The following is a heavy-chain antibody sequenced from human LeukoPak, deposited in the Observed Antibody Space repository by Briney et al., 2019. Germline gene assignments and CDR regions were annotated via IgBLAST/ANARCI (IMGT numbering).Heavy chain of an antibody. V-gene: IGHV4-39*07. Sequence: SETLSLTCTVPGGSISSSSYYWGWIRQPPGKGLEWIGSIYYSGSTYYNPSLKSRVTMSVDTSKNQFSLKLSSVTAADTDVYYRAGERITMVRGVSPFDYWGQGTLVTVSS. CDR1: GGSISSSSYY. CDR3: AGERITMVRGVSPFDY. J-gene: IGHJ4*02. CDR2: IYYSGST. D-gene: IGHD3-10*01.